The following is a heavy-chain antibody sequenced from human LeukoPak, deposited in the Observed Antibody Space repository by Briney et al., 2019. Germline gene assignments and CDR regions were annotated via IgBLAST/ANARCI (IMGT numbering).Heavy chain of an antibody. CDR1: GFTFSSYS. Sequence: AGGSLRLSCAASGFTFSSYSMNWVRQAPGKGLEWVSSISSSSSSYIYYADSVKGRFTISRDNAKNSLYLQMNSLRAEDTAVYYCARDLVQYYFDYWGQGTLVTVSS. CDR2: ISSSSSSYI. CDR3: ARDLVQYYFDY. D-gene: IGHD2-8*02. V-gene: IGHV3-21*01. J-gene: IGHJ4*02.